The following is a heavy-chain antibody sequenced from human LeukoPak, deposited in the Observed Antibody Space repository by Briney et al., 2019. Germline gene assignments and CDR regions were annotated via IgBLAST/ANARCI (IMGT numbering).Heavy chain of an antibody. CDR2: INHSGST. V-gene: IGHV4-34*01. CDR1: GGSFSGYY. CDR3: AREGPQRGARRDFWSGSRLRFDP. D-gene: IGHD3-3*01. J-gene: IGHJ5*02. Sequence: NPSETLSLTCAVYGGSFSGYYWSWIRQPPGKGLEWIGVINHSGSTNYNPSLKSRVTISVDTSKNQFSLKLSSVTAADTAVYYCAREGPQRGARRDFWSGSRLRFDPWGQGTLVTVSS.